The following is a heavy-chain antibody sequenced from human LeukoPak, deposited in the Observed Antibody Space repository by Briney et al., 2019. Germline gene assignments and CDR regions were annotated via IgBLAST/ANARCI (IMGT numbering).Heavy chain of an antibody. Sequence: GRSLRLSCAVSGFTFSSYAMHWVRQAPGKGLEWVAVISYDGSNKYYADSVKGRFTISRDNSKNTLYLQMNSLRAEDTAVYYCARDGRVYDTLDYWGQGTLVTVSS. CDR1: GFTFSSYA. D-gene: IGHD1-26*01. J-gene: IGHJ4*02. CDR3: ARDGRVYDTLDY. CDR2: ISYDGSNK. V-gene: IGHV3-30*04.